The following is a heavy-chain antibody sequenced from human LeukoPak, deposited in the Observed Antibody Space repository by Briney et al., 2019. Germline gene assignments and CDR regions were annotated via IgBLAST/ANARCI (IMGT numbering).Heavy chain of an antibody. D-gene: IGHD3-10*01. CDR3: AREGYYGSGSYPTFYFDY. V-gene: IGHV3-30-3*01. CDR1: GFTFSSYW. CDR2: ISYDGITK. Sequence: PGGSLRLSCAASGFTFSSYWMHWVRQAPGKGLEWVAVISYDGITKYYADSVKGRFTISRDDSKNTLYLQMNSLRAEDTAAFYCAREGYYGSGSYPTFYFDYWGQGTLVTVSS. J-gene: IGHJ4*02.